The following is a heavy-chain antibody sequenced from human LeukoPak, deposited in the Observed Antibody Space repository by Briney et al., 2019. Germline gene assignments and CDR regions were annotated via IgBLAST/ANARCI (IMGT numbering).Heavy chain of an antibody. CDR1: GGSVSAVSHY. CDR3: GRVVCGACYPAGNWFDP. CDR2: IYYTGST. D-gene: IGHD2-21*02. J-gene: IGHJ5*02. Sequence: SETLSLTCTVSGGSVSAVSHYWVWIRQSPGKGPEWIGNIYYTGSTHYNPSLKGRVFMSVDTSKNQFSLEVTSVTAADTALDFCGRVVCGACYPAGNWFDPWGQGTLVTVSS. V-gene: IGHV4-39*01.